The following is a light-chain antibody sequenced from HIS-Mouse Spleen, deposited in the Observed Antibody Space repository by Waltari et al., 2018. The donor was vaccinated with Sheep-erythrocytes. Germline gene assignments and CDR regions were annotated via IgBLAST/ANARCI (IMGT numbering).Light chain of an antibody. CDR3: SSYTSSSTLV. Sequence: QSALTQPASVSGSPGQSITISCTGTSSDVGGYNDVPWYQQHPGKAPKLMIYQVSNRPSGVSNRFSGSKSGNTASLTISGLQAEDEADYYCSSYTSSSTLVFGTGTKVTVL. CDR1: SSDVGGYND. J-gene: IGLJ1*01. CDR2: QVS. V-gene: IGLV2-14*01.